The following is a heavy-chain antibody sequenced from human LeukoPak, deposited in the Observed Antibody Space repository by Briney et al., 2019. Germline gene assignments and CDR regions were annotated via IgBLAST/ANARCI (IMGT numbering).Heavy chain of an antibody. J-gene: IGHJ3*02. V-gene: IGHV3-23*01. D-gene: IGHD3-10*01. CDR2: ISGSGGST. CDR1: GFTFSSYA. CDR3: AKGNNPITMVRGVMAGDDAFDI. Sequence: GGSLRLSCAASGFTFSSYAMSWVRQAPGKGLDGVAAISGSGGSTYYADSVKDRFTISRDNSKNTLYLQMNSLRAEDTAVYYCAKGNNPITMVRGVMAGDDAFDIWGQGTMVTVSS.